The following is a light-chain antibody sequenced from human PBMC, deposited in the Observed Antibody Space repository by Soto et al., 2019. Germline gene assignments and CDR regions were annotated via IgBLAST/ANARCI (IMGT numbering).Light chain of an antibody. Sequence: DIPLPQSPSFLSASIRDRVTITCRASQDISNYLARYQQKPSKAPKLLIYAASTLQNEVPSRFSGSGAGTEFTLTITSLQPEYCATYYCQQLNNYPRTFGQGTKLEI. J-gene: IGKJ2*01. CDR3: QQLNNYPRT. CDR2: AAS. V-gene: IGKV1-9*01. CDR1: QDISNY.